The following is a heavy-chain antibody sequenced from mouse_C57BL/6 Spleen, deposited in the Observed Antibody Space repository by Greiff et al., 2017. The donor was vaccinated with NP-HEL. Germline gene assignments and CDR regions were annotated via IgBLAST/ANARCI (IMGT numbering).Heavy chain of an antibody. CDR1: GLTFSDYG. CDR2: ISGGSSTI. Sequence: EVMLVASGGGLVTPGGSLKLSCEASGLTFSDYGMTWVRQAPEKGLAWVAYISGGSSTIYYADTVTGRFTISRNNAKNTLFRQMTRLRSEETAMYYCARNYGNWYFDVWGTGTTVTVSS. D-gene: IGHD1-1*01. J-gene: IGHJ1*03. V-gene: IGHV5-17*01. CDR3: ARNYGNWYFDV.